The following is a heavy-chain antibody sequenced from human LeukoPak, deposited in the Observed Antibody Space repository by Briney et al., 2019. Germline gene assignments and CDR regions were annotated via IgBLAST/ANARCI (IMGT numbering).Heavy chain of an antibody. CDR3: AKDPITYCSGGSCYPLNNWFDP. CDR1: GFTFSSYA. J-gene: IGHJ5*02. Sequence: GGSLRLSCAASGFTFSSYATSWVRQAPGKGLEWVSAISGSGGSTYYADSVKGRFTISRDNSKNTLYLQMNSLRAEDTAVYYCAKDPITYCSGGSCYPLNNWFDPWGQGTLVTVSS. CDR2: ISGSGGST. V-gene: IGHV3-23*01. D-gene: IGHD2-15*01.